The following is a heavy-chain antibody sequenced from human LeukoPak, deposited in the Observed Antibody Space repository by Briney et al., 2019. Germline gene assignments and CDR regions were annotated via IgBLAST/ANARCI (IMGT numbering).Heavy chain of an antibody. D-gene: IGHD3-9*01. Sequence: PSETLSLTCTVSGGSISSYYWSWIRQPPGKGLEWIGYIYYSGSTYYNPSLKSRVTISVDTSKNQFSLKLSSVTAADTAVYYCARVTGYYDILTGYYSDWFDPWGQGTLVTVSS. J-gene: IGHJ5*02. CDR3: ARVTGYYDILTGYYSDWFDP. CDR1: GGSISSYY. V-gene: IGHV4-59*06. CDR2: IYYSGST.